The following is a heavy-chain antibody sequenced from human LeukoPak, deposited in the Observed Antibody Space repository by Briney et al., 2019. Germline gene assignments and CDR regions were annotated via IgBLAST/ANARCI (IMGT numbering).Heavy chain of an antibody. V-gene: IGHV4-61*01. CDR3: ARGMTTEGIDY. J-gene: IGHJ4*02. CDR1: GGSISSSSYY. D-gene: IGHD4-11*01. CDR2: IYYSGST. Sequence: SETLSLTCTVSGGSISSSSYYWSWIRQPPGKGLEWIGYIYYSGSTNYNPSLKSRVTISVDTSKNQFSLKLSSVTAADTAVYYRARGMTTEGIDYWGQGTLVTVSS.